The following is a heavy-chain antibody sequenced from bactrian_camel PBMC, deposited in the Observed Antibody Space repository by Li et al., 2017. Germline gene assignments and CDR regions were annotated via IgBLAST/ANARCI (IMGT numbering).Heavy chain of an antibody. V-gene: IGHV3S1*01. Sequence: LVESGGDLVQPGGSLRLSRATSGFTFNFYWTFWVRQAPGKEREGVAAIDSDGSTSYADSVKGRFTISQDNAKNTLYLQMNSLKPEDTAMYYCAADRRPVVAGRCPDIFGYWGQGTQVTVS. CDR2: IDSDGST. CDR1: GFTFNFYW. D-gene: IGHD6*01. J-gene: IGHJ6*01. CDR3: AADRRPVVAGRCPDIFGY.